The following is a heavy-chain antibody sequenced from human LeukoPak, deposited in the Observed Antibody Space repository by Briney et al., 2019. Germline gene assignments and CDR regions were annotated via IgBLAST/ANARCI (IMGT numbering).Heavy chain of an antibody. D-gene: IGHD3-3*01. J-gene: IGHJ6*02. Sequence: GASVKVSRKASGYTFTSYGISWVRQAPGQGLEWMGWISAYNGNTNYAQKLQGRVTMTTDTSTSTAYMELRSLRSDDTAVYYCARDLGSNDFWSGYSYYYYYGMDVWGQGTTVTVSS. CDR2: ISAYNGNT. CDR3: ARDLGSNDFWSGYSYYYYYGMDV. V-gene: IGHV1-18*01. CDR1: GYTFTSYG.